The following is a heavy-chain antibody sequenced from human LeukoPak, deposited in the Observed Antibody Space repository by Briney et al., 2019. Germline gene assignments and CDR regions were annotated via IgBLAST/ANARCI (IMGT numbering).Heavy chain of an antibody. V-gene: IGHV4-39*07. CDR1: GGSISSSSYY. D-gene: IGHD6-13*01. CDR2: IYYSGST. CDR3: AREVAAAGTDYFDY. J-gene: IGHJ4*02. Sequence: SETLSLTCTVSGGSISSSSYYWGWIRQPPGKGLEWIGSIYYSGSTYYNPSLKSRVTISVDTSKNQFSLKLSSVTAADTAVYYCAREVAAAGTDYFDYWGQGTLVTVSS.